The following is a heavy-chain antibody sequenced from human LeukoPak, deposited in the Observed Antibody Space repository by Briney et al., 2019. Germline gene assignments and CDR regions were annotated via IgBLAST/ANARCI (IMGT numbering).Heavy chain of an antibody. CDR3: ARGGVVTHHDAFDI. Sequence: SETLSLTCAVYGGSFSGYYWSWIRQPPGKGLEWIGEINQSGSTNYNPSLKSRVTISVDTSKNQFSLKLSSVTAADTAVYYCARGGVVTHHDAFDIWGQGTMVTVSS. D-gene: IGHD4-23*01. J-gene: IGHJ3*02. CDR1: GGSFSGYY. CDR2: INQSGST. V-gene: IGHV4-34*01.